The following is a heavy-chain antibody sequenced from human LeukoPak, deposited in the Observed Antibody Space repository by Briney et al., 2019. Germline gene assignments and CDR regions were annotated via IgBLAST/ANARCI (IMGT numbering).Heavy chain of an antibody. D-gene: IGHD1-26*01. CDR3: ARAGHGAPKPFDS. V-gene: IGHV6-1*01. CDR1: GDILSSNSVA. J-gene: IGHJ5*01. CDR2: TYYRSKWNN. Sequence: SQTLSLTCAISGDILSSNSVAWNWIRQSPSRGLEWLGRTYYRSKWNNDYALSMKSRISINPDTSKNQFSLQLSSVTPEDTAVYYCARAGHGAPKPFDSWGQGTLVTVSS.